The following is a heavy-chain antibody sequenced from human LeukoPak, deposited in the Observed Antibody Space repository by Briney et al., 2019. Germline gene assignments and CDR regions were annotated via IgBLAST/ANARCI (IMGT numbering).Heavy chain of an antibody. CDR2: EWYSGTT. CDR1: GGSINNYY. Sequence: KPSETLSLTCTVSGGSINNYYWYWMRQPPGKGLEWIGYEWYSGTTKYNPSLKSRVTISVDTSKNQFSLKLNYVTAADTAVYYCAKGGPEASAGLTWFDPWGQGTRVTVSS. D-gene: IGHD1-14*01. J-gene: IGHJ5*02. V-gene: IGHV4-59*01. CDR3: AKGGPEASAGLTWFDP.